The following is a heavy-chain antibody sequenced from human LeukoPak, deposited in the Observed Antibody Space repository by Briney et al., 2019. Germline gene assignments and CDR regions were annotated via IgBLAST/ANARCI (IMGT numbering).Heavy chain of an antibody. Sequence: PSETLSLTCTVSGGSISSYYWSWIRQPPGKGLEWIGYIYYSGSTNYNPSLKSRVTISVDTSKNQFSPKLSSVTAADTAVYYCATTYYDFWSGYFPYYYGMDVWGQGTTVTVSS. CDR1: GGSISSYY. J-gene: IGHJ6*02. V-gene: IGHV4-59*01. D-gene: IGHD3-3*01. CDR3: ATTYYDFWSGYFPYYYGMDV. CDR2: IYYSGST.